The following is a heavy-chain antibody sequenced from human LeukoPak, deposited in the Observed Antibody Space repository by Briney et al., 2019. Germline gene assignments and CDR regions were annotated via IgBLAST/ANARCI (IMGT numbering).Heavy chain of an antibody. CDR3: ARVGVVVAATGNLWFDP. CDR2: ISYDGSNK. CDR1: GFTFSSYG. V-gene: IGHV3-30*03. Sequence: GGSLRLSCAASGFTFSSYGMHWVCQAPGKGLEWVAVISYDGSNKYYADSVKGRFTISRDNSKNTLYLQMNSLRAEDTAVYYCARVGVVVAATGNLWFDPWGQGTLVTVSS. D-gene: IGHD2-15*01. J-gene: IGHJ5*02.